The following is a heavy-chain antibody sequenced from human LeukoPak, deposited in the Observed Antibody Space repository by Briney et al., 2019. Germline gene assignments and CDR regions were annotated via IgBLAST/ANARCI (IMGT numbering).Heavy chain of an antibody. CDR1: GFSFSSYG. CDR3: AKGGSGSYGYYYYMDV. Sequence: PGGSLRLSCAASGFSFSSYGMHWVRQAPGKGLEWVAVISYDGSNKYYADSVKGRFTISRDNSKNTLYLQMNSLRAEDTAVYYCAKGGSGSYGYYYYMDVWGKGTTVTVSS. D-gene: IGHD3-10*01. J-gene: IGHJ6*03. V-gene: IGHV3-30*18. CDR2: ISYDGSNK.